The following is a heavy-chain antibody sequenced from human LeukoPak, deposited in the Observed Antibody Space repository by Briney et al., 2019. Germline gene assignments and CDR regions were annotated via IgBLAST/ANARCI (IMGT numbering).Heavy chain of an antibody. CDR1: GFSFSSYS. D-gene: IGHD2-2*01. Sequence: GGSLRLSCAASGFSFSSYSMNWVRQAPAKGLEWVSYISGSGNAIHYTDSVKGRFTISRDNAKNALYLQMNSLRAEDTAVYFCARDYLYAFDYWGQGTLVTVSS. J-gene: IGHJ4*02. V-gene: IGHV3-48*01. CDR3: ARDYLYAFDY. CDR2: ISGSGNAI.